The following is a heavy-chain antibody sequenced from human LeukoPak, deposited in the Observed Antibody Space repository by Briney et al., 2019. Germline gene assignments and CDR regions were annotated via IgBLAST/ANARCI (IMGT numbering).Heavy chain of an antibody. CDR1: GFTFSSYW. D-gene: IGHD2-2*01. V-gene: IGHV3-7*01. CDR2: IKQDGSEK. Sequence: GGSLRLSCAASGFTFSSYWISWVRQAPGKGLEWVANIKQDGSEKYYVDSVKGRFTISRDNAKNSLYLQMNSLRAEDTAVYYCARDDCSSISCYHNWFDPWGQGTLVTVSS. CDR3: ARDDCSSISCYHNWFDP. J-gene: IGHJ5*02.